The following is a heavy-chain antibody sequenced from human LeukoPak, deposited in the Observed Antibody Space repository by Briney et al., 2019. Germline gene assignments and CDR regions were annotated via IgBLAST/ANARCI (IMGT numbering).Heavy chain of an antibody. V-gene: IGHV4-59*01. CDR1: GGSISSYY. J-gene: IGHJ4*02. Sequence: SETLSLTCTVSGGSISSYYWSWIRQPPGKGLEWIGYIYYSGSTNYNPSLKSRVTISVDTSKNQFSLKLSSVTAAGTAVYYCARVSSSGLVDYWGQGTLVTVSS. CDR2: IYYSGST. CDR3: ARVSSSGLVDY. D-gene: IGHD6-19*01.